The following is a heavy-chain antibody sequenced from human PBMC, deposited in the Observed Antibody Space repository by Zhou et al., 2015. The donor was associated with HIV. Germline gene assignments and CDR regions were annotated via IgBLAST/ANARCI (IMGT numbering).Heavy chain of an antibody. D-gene: IGHD2-15*01. CDR3: AREGQCRGGNCHLAGVDLYGMDV. CDR2: ITPMFETQ. V-gene: IGHV1-69*06. CDR1: GGTFSGSD. Sequence: LVQSGTEVRKPGSSVKVSCKANGGTFSGSDISWVRQAPGQGLEWMGTITPMFETQTYAERFRARLTITVDKSTSAAYMELSSLTSEDAAVYYCAREGQCRGGNCHLAGVDLYGMDVWGQGTTVTVSS. J-gene: IGHJ6*02.